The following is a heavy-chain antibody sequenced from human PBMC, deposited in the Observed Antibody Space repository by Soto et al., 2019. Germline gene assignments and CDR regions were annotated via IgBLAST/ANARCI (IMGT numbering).Heavy chain of an antibody. D-gene: IGHD1-26*01. CDR2: ISYDGSNK. CDR3: ASSVPRSSEAFDY. CDR1: GFTFSSYA. V-gene: IGHV3-30-3*01. Sequence: GGSLRLSCAVSGFTFSSYAMHWVRQAPGKGLEWVAVISYDGSNKYYADSVKGRFTISRDNSKNTLYLQMNSLRAEDTAVYYCASSVPRSSEAFDYWGQGTLVTVSS. J-gene: IGHJ4*02.